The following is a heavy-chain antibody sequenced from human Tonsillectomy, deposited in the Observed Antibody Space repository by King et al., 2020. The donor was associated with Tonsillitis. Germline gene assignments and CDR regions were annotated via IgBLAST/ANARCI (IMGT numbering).Heavy chain of an antibody. V-gene: IGHV1-2*04. CDR3: AREGYNGIAGGGDYSYYYMDV. D-gene: IGHD1-14*01. J-gene: IGHJ6*03. Sequence: QLVQSGAEVKKPGASVKVSCKASGYTFTGYYMHWVRQAPGQGLEWMGWINPNTGGTNYAQKFQGWVTMTRDTSISTAYMELSRLRSDDTAMYYCAREGYNGIAGGGDYSYYYMDVWGKGTTVTVSS. CDR1: GYTFTGYY. CDR2: INPNTGGT.